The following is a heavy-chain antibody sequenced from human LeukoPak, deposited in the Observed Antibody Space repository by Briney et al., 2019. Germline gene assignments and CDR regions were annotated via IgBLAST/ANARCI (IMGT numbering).Heavy chain of an antibody. CDR1: GGSISSYY. J-gene: IGHJ4*02. V-gene: IGHV4-4*07. CDR3: ASRFRPYCSSTSCLSVIDY. Sequence: SETLSLTCTVSGGSISSYYWSWIRQPAGKGLEWIGRIYTSGSTNYNPSLKSRVTISVDTSKNQFSLKLSSVTAADTAVCYCASRFRPYCSSTSCLSVIDYWGQGTLVTVSS. CDR2: IYTSGST. D-gene: IGHD2-2*01.